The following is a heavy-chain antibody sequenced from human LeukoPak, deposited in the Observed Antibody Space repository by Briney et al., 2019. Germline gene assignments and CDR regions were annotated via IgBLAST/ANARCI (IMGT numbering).Heavy chain of an antibody. CDR3: ASSVVTHFDY. D-gene: IGHD4-23*01. J-gene: IGHJ4*02. CDR1: GFRIDNYG. Sequence: GGSLRLSCEISGFRIDNYGMTWVRQAPGKGLEWVSTIGSSGTYIHYGDSVRGRFTISRDNAKNSLYLQMNSLRAEDTALYYCASSVVTHFDYWGQGTLVTVSS. CDR2: IGSSGTYI. V-gene: IGHV3-21*04.